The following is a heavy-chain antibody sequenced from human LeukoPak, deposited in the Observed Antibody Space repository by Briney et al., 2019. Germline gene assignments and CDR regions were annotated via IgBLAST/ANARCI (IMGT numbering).Heavy chain of an antibody. CDR3: ARSSLPGRSGRTEYSQH. D-gene: IGHD6-19*01. V-gene: IGHV3-11*01. CDR2: ISDSSRTI. CDR1: GFTFSDYY. Sequence: GGSLRLSCAASGFTFSDYYMTRIRQAPGKGLQWLSFISDSSRTIYYADSVKGRFTISRDNAKNSLYLQMSSLRAEDTAIYYCARSSLPGRSGRTEYSQHWGQGALVTVSS. J-gene: IGHJ1*01.